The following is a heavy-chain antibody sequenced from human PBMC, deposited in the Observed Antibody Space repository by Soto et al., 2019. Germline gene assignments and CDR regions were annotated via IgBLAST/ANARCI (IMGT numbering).Heavy chain of an antibody. J-gene: IGHJ6*02. Sequence: GASVQVSCKASGYTFTSYDINWVRQATGQGLEWMGWMNPNSGNTGYAQKFQGRVTMTRNTSISTAYMELSSLRSEDTAVYYCARGGGYSYGYPYYGMDVWGQGTTVTVAS. D-gene: IGHD5-18*01. CDR1: GYTFTSYD. CDR2: MNPNSGNT. V-gene: IGHV1-8*01. CDR3: ARGGGYSYGYPYYGMDV.